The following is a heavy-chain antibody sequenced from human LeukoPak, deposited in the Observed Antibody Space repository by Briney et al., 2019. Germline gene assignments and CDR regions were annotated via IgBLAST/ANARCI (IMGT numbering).Heavy chain of an antibody. V-gene: IGHV3-30*02. J-gene: IGHJ3*02. Sequence: PGGSLRLSCAASGFTFSSYGMHWVRQAPGKGLEWVAFVRYDGSNKYYADSVKGRFTISRDNSKNTLYLQMNSLRAEDTAVYYCARVFSSGWSSPYDAFDIWGQGTMVTVSS. CDR3: ARVFSSGWSSPYDAFDI. CDR1: GFTFSSYG. CDR2: VRYDGSNK. D-gene: IGHD6-19*01.